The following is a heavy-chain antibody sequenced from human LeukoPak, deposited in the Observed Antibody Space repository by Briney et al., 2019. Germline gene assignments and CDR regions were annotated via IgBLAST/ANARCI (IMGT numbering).Heavy chain of an antibody. V-gene: IGHV1-46*01. D-gene: IGHD3-16*02. J-gene: IGHJ4*02. Sequence: ASVKVSCKASGYTFTSYYMHWVRQAPGQGLEWMGIINPSGGSTSYAQKFQGRVTITRDTSASTAYMELSSLRSEDTAVYYCARGPLDYVWGSYRHFDYWGQGTLVTVSS. CDR2: INPSGGST. CDR3: ARGPLDYVWGSYRHFDY. CDR1: GYTFTSYY.